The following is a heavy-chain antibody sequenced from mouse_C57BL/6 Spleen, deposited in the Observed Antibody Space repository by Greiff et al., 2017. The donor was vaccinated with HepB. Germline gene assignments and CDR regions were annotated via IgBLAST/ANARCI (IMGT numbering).Heavy chain of an antibody. V-gene: IGHV1-7*01. Sequence: VQLQQSGAELAKPGASVKLSCKASGYTFTSYWMHWVKQRPGQGLEWIGYINPSSGYTKYNQKFKDKATLTGDKSSSTAYMQLSSLTYEDSAVYYCARGIPNWDSFDYWGQGTTLTVSA. D-gene: IGHD4-1*01. CDR1: GYTFTSYW. CDR2: INPSSGYT. J-gene: IGHJ2*01. CDR3: ARGIPNWDSFDY.